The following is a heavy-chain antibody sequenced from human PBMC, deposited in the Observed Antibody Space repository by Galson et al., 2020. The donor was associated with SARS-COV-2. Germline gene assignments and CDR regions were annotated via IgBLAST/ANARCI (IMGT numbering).Heavy chain of an antibody. CDR3: ARTLVEMATIAFDY. D-gene: IGHD5-12*01. V-gene: IGHV5-10-1*01. Sequence: SPSFQGHVTISADKSISTAYLQWSSLKASDTAMYYCARTLVEMATIAFDYWGQGTLVTVSS. J-gene: IGHJ4*02.